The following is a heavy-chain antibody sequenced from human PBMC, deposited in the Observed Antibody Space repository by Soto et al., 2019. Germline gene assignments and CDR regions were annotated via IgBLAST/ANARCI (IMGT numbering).Heavy chain of an antibody. V-gene: IGHV3-30-3*01. CDR2: ISYDGSNK. Sequence: QVQLVESGGGVVQPGRSLRLSCAASGFTFSSYAMHWVRQAPGKGLEWVAVISYDGSNKYYADSVKGRFTISRDNSKNPLYLQMNSLRAEDTAVYYCARDAAGTFGGGGMDVWGQGTTVTVSS. CDR3: ARDAAGTFGGGGMDV. D-gene: IGHD6-13*01. J-gene: IGHJ6*02. CDR1: GFTFSSYA.